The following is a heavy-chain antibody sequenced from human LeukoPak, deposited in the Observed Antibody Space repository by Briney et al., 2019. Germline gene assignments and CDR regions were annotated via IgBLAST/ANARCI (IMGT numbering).Heavy chain of an antibody. V-gene: IGHV4-61*09. D-gene: IGHD3-22*01. CDR2: IYTTGRT. CDR1: GGSISSGSYY. CDR3: ATPDSSGYYYLY. Sequence: SQTLSLTCTVSGGSISSGSYYWSWIRQPAGKGLEWIGHIYTTGRTNFNPSLKSRVTISVDTSKNQFSLKLSSVTAADTAVYYCATPDSSGYYYLYWGQGTLVTVSS. J-gene: IGHJ4*02.